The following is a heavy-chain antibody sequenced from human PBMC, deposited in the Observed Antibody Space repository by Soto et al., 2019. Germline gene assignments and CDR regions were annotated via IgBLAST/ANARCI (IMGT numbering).Heavy chain of an antibody. CDR1: GYTLTSYG. CDR2: ISAYSGET. D-gene: IGHD3-3*01. J-gene: IGHJ4*02. CDR3: ARDNSGDFWSGYSHYYFDY. V-gene: IGHV1-18*01. Sequence: QVQVVQSGAEVKKPGASVKVSCKTSGYTLTSYGISWVRQAPGQGLEWMGWISAYSGETNYAQKFQGRLTMTTDTPTSTAYMELRSLRSDDTALYYCARDNSGDFWSGYSHYYFDYWGQGTLVTVS.